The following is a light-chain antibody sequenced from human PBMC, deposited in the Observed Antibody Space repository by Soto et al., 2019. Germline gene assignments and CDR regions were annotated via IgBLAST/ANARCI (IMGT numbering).Light chain of an antibody. V-gene: IGLV1-40*01. CDR3: QSYDSSLNAYV. CDR1: SSNIGAGYD. Sequence: QSALTQPPSVSGAPGQRVTMSCTGSSSNIGAGYDVHWYQQLPGTAPKLLIYGNSNRPSGVPDRFSGSKSGTSASLAITGLQAEDEADYYCQSYDSSLNAYVFGTGTKVTV. CDR2: GNS. J-gene: IGLJ1*01.